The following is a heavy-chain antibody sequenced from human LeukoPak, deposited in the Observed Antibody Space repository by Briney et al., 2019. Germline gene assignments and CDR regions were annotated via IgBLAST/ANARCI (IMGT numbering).Heavy chain of an antibody. J-gene: IGHJ3*02. CDR1: GFTVSSNY. D-gene: IGHD3-10*01. Sequence: KTGGSLRLSCAASGFTVSSNYMSWVRQAPGKGLEWVSSISSSSSYIYYADSVKGRFTISRDNAKNSLYLQMNSLRAEGTAVYYCAREPGDHTDAFDIWGQGTMVTVSS. CDR3: AREPGDHTDAFDI. CDR2: ISSSSSYI. V-gene: IGHV3-21*01.